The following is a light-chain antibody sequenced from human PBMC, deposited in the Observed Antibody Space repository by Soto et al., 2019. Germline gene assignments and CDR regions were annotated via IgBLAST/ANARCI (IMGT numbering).Light chain of an antibody. CDR1: QDITNY. V-gene: IGKV1-33*01. CDR3: QQLNSYPQIT. J-gene: IGKJ5*01. Sequence: DIQMTQSPSSLSASVGDRVTITCQASQDITNYLNWYQQKPGRAPRLLLYDASSLETGVPSRFSGSGSGTDFTLTISSLQPEDFATYYCQQLNSYPQITFGQGTRLENK. CDR2: DAS.